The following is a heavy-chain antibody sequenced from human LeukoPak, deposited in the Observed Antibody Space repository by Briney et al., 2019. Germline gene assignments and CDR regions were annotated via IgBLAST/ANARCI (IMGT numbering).Heavy chain of an antibody. CDR2: IIPIFGTA. CDR3: ARDLISMTSMDV. D-gene: IGHD3-3*02. V-gene: IGHV1-69*13. Sequence: ASVKVSCKASGGTFSSYAISWVRQAPGQGLEWMGGIIPIFGTANYAQKFQGRVTITADESTSTAYMELSSLRSEDTAVYYCARDLISMTSMDVWGKGTTVTVSS. J-gene: IGHJ6*03. CDR1: GGTFSSYA.